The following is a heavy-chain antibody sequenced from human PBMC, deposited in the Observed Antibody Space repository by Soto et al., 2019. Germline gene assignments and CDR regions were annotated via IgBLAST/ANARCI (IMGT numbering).Heavy chain of an antibody. J-gene: IGHJ6*02. CDR3: ARELIAAAGPFHYYYYGMDV. D-gene: IGHD6-13*01. CDR1: GFTFSGYG. V-gene: IGHV3-33*01. Sequence: PGGSLRLSCAASGFTFSGYGMHWVRQAPGKGLEWVAVIWYDGSNKYYADSVKGRFTISRDNSKNTLYLQMNSLRAEDTAVYYCARELIAAAGPFHYYYYGMDVWGQGTTVTVSS. CDR2: IWYDGSNK.